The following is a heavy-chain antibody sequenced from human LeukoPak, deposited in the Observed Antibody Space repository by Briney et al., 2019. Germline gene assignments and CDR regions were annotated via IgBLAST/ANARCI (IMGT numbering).Heavy chain of an antibody. J-gene: IGHJ5*02. CDR2: ISGSGGST. Sequence: PGGSLRLSCAASGFTVSSNYMSWVRQAPGKGLEWVSAISGSGGSTYYADSVKGRFTISRDNSKNTLYLQMNSLRAEDTAVYYCAKGGKEVATTYYDILTGYYGTWFDPWGQGTLVTVSS. V-gene: IGHV3-23*01. CDR3: AKGGKEVATTYYDILTGYYGTWFDP. CDR1: GFTVSSNY. D-gene: IGHD3-9*01.